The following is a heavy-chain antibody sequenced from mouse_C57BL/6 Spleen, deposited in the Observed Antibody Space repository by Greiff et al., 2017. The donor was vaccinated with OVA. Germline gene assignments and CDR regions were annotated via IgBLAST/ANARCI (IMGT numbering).Heavy chain of an antibody. CDR3: ARLFSGYFDY. V-gene: IGHV1-82*01. CDR1: GYAFSSSW. J-gene: IGHJ2*01. CDR2: IYPGDGDT. D-gene: IGHD3-1*01. Sequence: VQLQQSGPELVKPGASVKISCKASGYAFSSSWMNWVKQRPGKGLEWIGRIYPGDGDTNYNGKFKGKATLTADKSSSTAYMQLSSLTSEDSAVYFCARLFSGYFDYWGQGTTLTVSS.